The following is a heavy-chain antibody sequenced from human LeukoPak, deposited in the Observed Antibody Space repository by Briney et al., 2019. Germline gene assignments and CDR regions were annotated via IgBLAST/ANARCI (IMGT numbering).Heavy chain of an antibody. J-gene: IGHJ6*02. Sequence: GASVKVSCKASGYTFIGYYMHWVRQAPGQGLEWMGWINPNSAGTNYAQKFQGRVTMTRNTSISTAYMELSSLRSEDTAVYYCARGGYCSSTSCYSFYYGMDVWGQGTTVTVSS. V-gene: IGHV1-2*02. CDR2: INPNSAGT. D-gene: IGHD2-2*01. CDR1: GYTFIGYY. CDR3: ARGGYCSSTSCYSFYYGMDV.